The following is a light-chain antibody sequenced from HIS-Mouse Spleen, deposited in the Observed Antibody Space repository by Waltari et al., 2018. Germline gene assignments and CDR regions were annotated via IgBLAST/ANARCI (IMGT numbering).Light chain of an antibody. Sequence: QSALTQPPSASGSPGQSVTTPCTGTSSDVRGYNYVSWYQQHPVNAPTLMIYEVSKRPSGVPDRFSGSKSGNTASLTVSELQAEDEADYYCSSYAGSNNLVFGGGTKLTVL. V-gene: IGLV2-8*01. CDR3: SSYAGSNNLV. J-gene: IGLJ2*01. CDR2: EVS. CDR1: SSDVRGYNY.